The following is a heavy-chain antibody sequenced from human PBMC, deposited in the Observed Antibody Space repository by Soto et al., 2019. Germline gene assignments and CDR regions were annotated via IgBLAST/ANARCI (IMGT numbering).Heavy chain of an antibody. V-gene: IGHV4-34*01. CDR2: INHSGST. CDR3: ARGEPLFYSTSDPRDY. D-gene: IGHD4-4*01. Sequence: SETLSLTCAVYGGSFSGYYWSWIRQPPGKGLEWIGEINHSGSTNYNPSLKSRVTISVDTSKNQFSLKLSSVTAADTAVYYCARGEPLFYSTSDPRDYWGQGTLVTVSS. CDR1: GGSFSGYY. J-gene: IGHJ4*02.